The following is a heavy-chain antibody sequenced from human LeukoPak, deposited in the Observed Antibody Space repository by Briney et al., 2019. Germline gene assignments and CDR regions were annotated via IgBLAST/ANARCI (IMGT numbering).Heavy chain of an antibody. D-gene: IGHD5-24*01. CDR2: INPSGGST. J-gene: IGHJ5*02. Sequence: ASVKVSCKASGYTFTSYYLHWVRQAPGQGLEWVGTINPSGGSTTYAQKFQGRVTMTRDTSTSTVYMELGSLRSEDTAVYYRLRITNMALGWFAPWGQGTLVTVSS. CDR1: GYTFTSYY. V-gene: IGHV1-46*01. CDR3: LRITNMALGWFAP.